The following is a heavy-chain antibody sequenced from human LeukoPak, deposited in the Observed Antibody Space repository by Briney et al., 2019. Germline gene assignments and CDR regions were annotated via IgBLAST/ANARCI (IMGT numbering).Heavy chain of an antibody. CDR1: GFTVSSNC. V-gene: IGHV3-66*01. CDR2: IYSGGTT. J-gene: IGHJ3*02. D-gene: IGHD2-15*01. CDR3: ARVGLGVAATLGAFDI. Sequence: PGGSLRLSCAASGFTVSSNCMSWVRQAPGKGLECVSLIYSGGTTYYADSVKGRFTISRDNSKNTLYLQMNSLRAEDTAVYNCARVGLGVAATLGAFDIWGQGTMVTVSS.